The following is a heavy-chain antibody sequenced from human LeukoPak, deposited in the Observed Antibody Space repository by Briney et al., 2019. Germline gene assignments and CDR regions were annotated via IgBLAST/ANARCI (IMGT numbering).Heavy chain of an antibody. CDR1: GGSFSGYY. Sequence: SETLSLTCAVYGGSFSGYYWSWIRQPPGKGLEWIGEINHSGSTNYNPSLKSRVTISVDTSKNQFSLKLSSVTAADTAVYYCARGVKWGLDIWGQGTMVTVSS. D-gene: IGHD7-27*01. J-gene: IGHJ3*02. CDR3: ARGVKWGLDI. V-gene: IGHV4-34*01. CDR2: INHSGST.